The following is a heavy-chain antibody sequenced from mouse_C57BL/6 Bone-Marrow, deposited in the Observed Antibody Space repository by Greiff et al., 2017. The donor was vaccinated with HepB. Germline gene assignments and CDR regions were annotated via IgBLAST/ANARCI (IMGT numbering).Heavy chain of an antibody. CDR2: IDPNSGGT. D-gene: IGHD1-1*01. V-gene: IGHV1-72*01. J-gene: IGHJ1*01. Sequence: QVQLQQPGAELVKPGASVKLSCKASGYTFTSYWMHWVKQRPGRGLEWIGRIDPNSGGTKYNEKFKSKATLTVDKPSSTAYMQLSSLTSADSAVYYCARRGITTVVAKDWYFDVWGSGTTVTVSS. CDR3: ARRGITTVVAKDWYFDV. CDR1: GYTFTSYW.